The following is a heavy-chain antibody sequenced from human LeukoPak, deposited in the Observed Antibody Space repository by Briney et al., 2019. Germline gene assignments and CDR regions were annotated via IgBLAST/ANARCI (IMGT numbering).Heavy chain of an antibody. J-gene: IGHJ4*02. CDR1: GDSVSSSRYY. CDR3: ARQDYDFWSGYYDY. Sequence: SETLSLTCIVSGDSVSSSRYYWGWIRQPPGRGLEWIGSIYYSGTTFYNPSLKSRVTISVDTSKNQFSMKLTSVTAADTAVYFCARQDYDFWSGYYDYWGQETLVTVSS. CDR2: IYYSGTT. D-gene: IGHD3-3*01. V-gene: IGHV4-39*01.